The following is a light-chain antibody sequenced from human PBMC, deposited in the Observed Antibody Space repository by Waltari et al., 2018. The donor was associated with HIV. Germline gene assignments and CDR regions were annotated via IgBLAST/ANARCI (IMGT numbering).Light chain of an antibody. CDR3: QQYKSYPIT. J-gene: IGKJ5*01. V-gene: IGKV1-16*01. CDR1: QGIKTY. Sequence: DIHMTQSPSSLSASVGDSVTIPCRASQGIKTYLAWFQQKPGKATKSLIYAASSLQSGVPSTFSASGSETDFTLTISSLQPEDFATYYCQQYKSYPITFGQGTRLEIK. CDR2: AAS.